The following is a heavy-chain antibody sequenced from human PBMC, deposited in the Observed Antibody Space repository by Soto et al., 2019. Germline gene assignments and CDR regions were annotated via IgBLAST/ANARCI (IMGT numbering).Heavy chain of an antibody. Sequence: EVQLVESGGGLVQPGGSLRLSCKASGFTFSNYWMSWVRQAPGKGLEWVANINQDGSEKYFVGSVNGRFTISRDNAKNSLFLQVNSLRAEDTAVYYCAREKRANGYFDYWGQGTLVTVSS. V-gene: IGHV3-7*01. D-gene: IGHD6-25*01. CDR1: GFTFSNYW. CDR3: AREKRANGYFDY. CDR2: INQDGSEK. J-gene: IGHJ4*02.